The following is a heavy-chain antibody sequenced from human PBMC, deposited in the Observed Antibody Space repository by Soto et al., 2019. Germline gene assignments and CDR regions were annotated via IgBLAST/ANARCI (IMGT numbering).Heavy chain of an antibody. Sequence: QVQLVQSGAEVKKPGASVKGSCKASGYTFTGYYMHWVRQAPGQGLEWMGWINPNSGGTNYAQKFQGWVTMTRDTSISTAYMELSRLRADDTAVYYCARASHSGWNYFDYWGQGTLVTVSS. D-gene: IGHD3-22*01. CDR3: ARASHSGWNYFDY. CDR2: INPNSGGT. V-gene: IGHV1-2*04. CDR1: GYTFTGYY. J-gene: IGHJ4*02.